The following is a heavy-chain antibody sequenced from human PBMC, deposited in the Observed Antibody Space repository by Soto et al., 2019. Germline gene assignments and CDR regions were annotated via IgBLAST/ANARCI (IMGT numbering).Heavy chain of an antibody. CDR3: AWEYYDFWSGYYFDY. J-gene: IGHJ4*02. CDR1: GYTFTSYG. D-gene: IGHD3-3*01. Sequence: GASVKVSCKASGYTFTSYGISWVRPAPGQGLEWMGWISAYNGNTNYAQKLQGRVTMTTDTSTSTAYMELRSLRSDDTAVYYCAWEYYDFWSGYYFDYWGQGTLVTVSS. V-gene: IGHV1-18*01. CDR2: ISAYNGNT.